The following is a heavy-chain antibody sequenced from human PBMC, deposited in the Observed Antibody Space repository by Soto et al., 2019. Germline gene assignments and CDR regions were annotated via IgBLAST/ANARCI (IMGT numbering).Heavy chain of an antibody. CDR3: ARDSTSWFPYYGIDV. Sequence: QVQLQESGPGLVKALETLSLTCTVSGGSIDYYRWSWIRQPPGKGLEWIGDISDSGSTNYNLSLRSRVTILVDTSKNQFSLTLNSVTAADTAVYYCARDSTSWFPYYGIDVWGQGTTVTVSS. CDR1: GGSIDYYR. CDR2: ISDSGST. J-gene: IGHJ6*02. D-gene: IGHD6-13*01. V-gene: IGHV4-59*01.